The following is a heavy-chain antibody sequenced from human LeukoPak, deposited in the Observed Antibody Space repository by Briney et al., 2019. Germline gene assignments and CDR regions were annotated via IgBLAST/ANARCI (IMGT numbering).Heavy chain of an antibody. CDR2: ISYDGTNK. D-gene: IGHD2-2*01. CDR3: ARDVSRGLTASDY. Sequence: PGRSLRLSCAASGFTFSNYPMHWVRQAPGKGLEWLTVISYDGTNKYYADSVKGRFSISRGNSKNTLYLQMNSLRTEDTAIYYCARDVSRGLTASDYWGQGTLVAVSS. J-gene: IGHJ4*02. V-gene: IGHV3-30*04. CDR1: GFTFSNYP.